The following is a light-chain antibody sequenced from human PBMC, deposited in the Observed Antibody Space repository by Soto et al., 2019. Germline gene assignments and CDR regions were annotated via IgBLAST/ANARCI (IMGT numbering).Light chain of an antibody. CDR2: SNN. V-gene: IGLV1-47*02. CDR1: SSNIGSNY. Sequence: QSVLTQPPSASGTPGQRVTISCSGSSSNIGSNYVYWYQQLPGTAPKLLIYSNNQRPSGVPARFSGSKYGTSASLAISGRRSEDEADYYCAAWDDSLSLYVFGTGTKLTVL. J-gene: IGLJ1*01. CDR3: AAWDDSLSLYV.